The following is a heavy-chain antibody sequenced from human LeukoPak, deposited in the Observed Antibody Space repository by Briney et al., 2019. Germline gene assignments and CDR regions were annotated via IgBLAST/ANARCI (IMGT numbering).Heavy chain of an antibody. CDR3: ATMGPGYSSSWYGKYFQH. Sequence: ASVKVSCKXSGYTLTELSMHWVRQSPGKGLEWMGGFDPEDGETIYAQKFQGRVTMTEDTSTDTAYMELSSLRSEDTAVYYCATMGPGYSSSWYGKYFQHWGQGTLVTVSS. V-gene: IGHV1-24*01. CDR2: FDPEDGET. J-gene: IGHJ1*01. D-gene: IGHD6-13*01. CDR1: GYTLTELS.